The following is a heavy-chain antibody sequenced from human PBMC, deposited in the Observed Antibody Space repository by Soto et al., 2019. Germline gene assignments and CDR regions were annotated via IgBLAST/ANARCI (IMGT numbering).Heavy chain of an antibody. J-gene: IGHJ4*02. CDR3: ARDRYGLHF. D-gene: IGHD1-20*01. Sequence: QVQLVXXXXEVRKPGASVKVSCKASGYTXSDSYIHWVRQAPGQGREWMGWINPNTGDTKYAQKFQGGVTMTRDTSISTAYMELRSLRSDDTAVYYCARDRYGLHFWGQGTPVTVSS. CDR2: INPNTGDT. V-gene: IGHV1-2*02. CDR1: GYTXSDSY.